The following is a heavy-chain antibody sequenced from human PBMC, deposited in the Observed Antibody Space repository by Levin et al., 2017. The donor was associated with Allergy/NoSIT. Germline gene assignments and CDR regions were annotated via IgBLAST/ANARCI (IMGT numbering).Heavy chain of an antibody. CDR3: ARGSGIAAAGTRTFDI. V-gene: IGHV1-69*13. J-gene: IGHJ3*02. D-gene: IGHD6-13*01. Sequence: SVKVSCKASGGTFSSYAISWVRQAPGQGLEWMGGIIPIFGTANYAQKFQGRVTITADESTSTAYMELSSLRSEDTAVYYCARGSGIAAAGTRTFDIWGQGTMVTVSS. CDR2: IIPIFGTA. CDR1: GGTFSSYA.